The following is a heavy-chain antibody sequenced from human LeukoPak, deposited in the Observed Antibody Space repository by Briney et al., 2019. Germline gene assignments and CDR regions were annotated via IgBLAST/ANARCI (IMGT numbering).Heavy chain of an antibody. J-gene: IGHJ6*02. V-gene: IGHV4-34*01. CDR2: INHSGST. CDR1: GGSFSGYY. CDR3: ARGPYDYVWGSYRPLYGMDV. D-gene: IGHD3-16*02. Sequence: SETLSLTCAVYGGSFSGYYWSWIRQPPGKGLEWIGEINHSGSTNYNPSLKSRVTISVDTSKNQFSLKLSSVTAVDTAVYYCARGPYDYVWGSYRPLYGMDVWGQGTTVTVSS.